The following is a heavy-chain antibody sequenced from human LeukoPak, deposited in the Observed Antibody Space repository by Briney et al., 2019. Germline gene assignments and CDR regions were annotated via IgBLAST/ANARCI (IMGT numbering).Heavy chain of an antibody. V-gene: IGHV3-53*01. CDR1: GFTVSSNY. J-gene: IGHJ4*02. Sequence: GGSLRLSCAASGFTVSSNYMSWVRQAPGKGLEWVSVIYSGGSTYHADSVKGRFTISRDNSKNTLYLQMNSLRAEDTAVYYCARGTYDILTGYSPFDYWGQGTLVTVSS. D-gene: IGHD3-9*01. CDR3: ARGTYDILTGYSPFDY. CDR2: IYSGGST.